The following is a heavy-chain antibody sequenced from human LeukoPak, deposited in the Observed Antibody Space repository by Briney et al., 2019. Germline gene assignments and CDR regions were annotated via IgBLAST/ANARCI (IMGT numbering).Heavy chain of an antibody. CDR1: GGSISSSSYY. V-gene: IGHV4-39*01. Sequence: PSETLSLTCTVSGGSISSSSYYWGWIRQPPGKGLEWIGNIYYSGSTYYNPSLKSRVTISVDTSKNQFSLKLSSETAADTAVYYCARPLEYSSSSEAFDIWGQGTMVTVSS. D-gene: IGHD6-6*01. CDR2: IYYSGST. J-gene: IGHJ3*02. CDR3: ARPLEYSSSSEAFDI.